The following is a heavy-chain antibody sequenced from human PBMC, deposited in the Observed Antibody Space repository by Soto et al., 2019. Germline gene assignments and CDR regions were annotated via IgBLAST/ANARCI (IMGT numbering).Heavy chain of an antibody. CDR3: ARDNNWYYDS. V-gene: IGHV3-74*03. Sequence: GGSLRLSCAASGFTFSSYWMHWVRQAPGEGLVWVSYIKPDGSRTKDADSVKGRFTISRDNARNTLYLRMNSLRAEDTAVYYCARDNNWYYDSWGRGTLVTVSS. CDR2: IKPDGSRT. D-gene: IGHD1-1*01. CDR1: GFTFSSYW. J-gene: IGHJ4*02.